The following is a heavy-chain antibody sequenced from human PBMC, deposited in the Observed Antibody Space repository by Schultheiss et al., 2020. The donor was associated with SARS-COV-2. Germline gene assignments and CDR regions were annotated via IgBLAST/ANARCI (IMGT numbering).Heavy chain of an antibody. CDR1: GFTFSSYG. V-gene: IGHV3-33*01. Sequence: GGSLRLSCAASGFTFSSYGMHWVRQAPGKGLEWVAVIWYDGSNKYYADSVKGRFTISRDNSKNTLYLQMNSLRAEDTAVYYCRVLGEVVAATGDYWGQGTLVTVSS. CDR2: IWYDGSNK. D-gene: IGHD2-15*01. CDR3: RVLGEVVAATGDY. J-gene: IGHJ4*02.